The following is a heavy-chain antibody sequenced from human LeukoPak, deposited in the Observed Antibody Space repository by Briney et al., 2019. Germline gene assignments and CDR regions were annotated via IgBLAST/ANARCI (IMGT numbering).Heavy chain of an antibody. CDR3: AREGYDSSGYDQAD. CDR2: ISSSGSTI. V-gene: IGHV3-48*03. J-gene: IGHJ3*01. CDR1: GFTFSIYE. D-gene: IGHD3-22*01. Sequence: GGSLRLSCAASGFTFSIYEMNWVRQAPGKGLVWVSYISSSGSTISYADSVKGRFTISRDNAKNSLYLQINSVRAEDTAVYYCAREGYDSSGYDQADWGQGTMVTVSS.